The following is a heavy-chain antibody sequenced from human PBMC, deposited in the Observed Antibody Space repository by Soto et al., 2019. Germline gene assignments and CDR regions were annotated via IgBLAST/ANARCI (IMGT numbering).Heavy chain of an antibody. CDR1: GYTFTSYG. CDR3: ARDAEDHGDYDAFDI. Sequence: ASVKVSCKASGYTFTSYGISWVRQAPGQGLEWMGWISAYNGNTNYAQKLQGRVTMTTDTSTSTAYMELRSLRSDDTAVYYCARDAEDHGDYDAFDIWGQGTMVTVSS. CDR2: ISAYNGNT. J-gene: IGHJ3*02. D-gene: IGHD4-17*01. V-gene: IGHV1-18*01.